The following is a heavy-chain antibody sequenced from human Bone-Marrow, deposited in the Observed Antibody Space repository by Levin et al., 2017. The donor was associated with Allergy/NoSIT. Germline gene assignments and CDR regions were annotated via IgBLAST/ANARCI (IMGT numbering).Heavy chain of an antibody. CDR2: ISSSSSYI. J-gene: IGHJ4*02. V-gene: IGHV3-21*01. Sequence: GESLNISCAASGFTFSSYSMNWVRQAPGKGLEWVSSISSSSSYIYYADSVKGRFTISRDNAKNSLYLLMNSLRAEDTALYYCARGAVRYCSGGSCPLDYWGQGTLVTVSS. D-gene: IGHD2-15*01. CDR1: GFTFSSYS. CDR3: ARGAVRYCSGGSCPLDY.